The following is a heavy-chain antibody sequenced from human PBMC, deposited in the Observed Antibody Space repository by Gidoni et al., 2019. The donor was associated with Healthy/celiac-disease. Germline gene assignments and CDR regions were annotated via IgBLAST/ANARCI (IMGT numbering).Heavy chain of an antibody. CDR2: IYPSGST. CDR1: GGSISSYY. V-gene: IGHV4-4*07. CDR3: ARESGYDFWSGYHHDAFDI. Sequence: QVQLQESGPGLVKPSEPLSLTCTVSGGSISSYYWSWIRPPAGKGLEWIGRIYPSGSTNYNPSLKSRVTMSVDTSKNQFSLKLSSVTAADTAVYYCARESGYDFWSGYHHDAFDIWGQGTMVTVSS. J-gene: IGHJ3*02. D-gene: IGHD3-3*01.